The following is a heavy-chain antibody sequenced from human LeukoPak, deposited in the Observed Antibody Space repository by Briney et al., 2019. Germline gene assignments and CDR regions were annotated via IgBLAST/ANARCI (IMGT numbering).Heavy chain of an antibody. Sequence: GESLKISCKGSGYSFTSYWIGWVRQMPGKGLEWMGIIYPGDSDTRYSPSIQGQVTISADKSISTAYLQWSSLKASDTAMYYCARRVGYCSGGSCYSKYYFDYWGQGTLVTVSS. J-gene: IGHJ4*02. CDR1: GYSFTSYW. D-gene: IGHD2-15*01. V-gene: IGHV5-51*01. CDR2: IYPGDSDT. CDR3: ARRVGYCSGGSCYSKYYFDY.